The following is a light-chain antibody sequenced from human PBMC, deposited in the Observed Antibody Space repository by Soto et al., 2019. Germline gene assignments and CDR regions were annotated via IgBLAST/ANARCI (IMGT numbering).Light chain of an antibody. CDR1: QSVSSS. V-gene: IGKV3-11*01. CDR2: DAS. J-gene: IGKJ1*01. CDR3: QLRSNWPPTWT. Sequence: EIVLPQSPATLSLSPGERATLSCRASQSVSSSLAWYQQKPVQAPRLLIYDASSRATGIPARFSGSGSGTDFTLTISSLEPEDFAVYYCQLRSNWPPTWTFGQGTKVEIK.